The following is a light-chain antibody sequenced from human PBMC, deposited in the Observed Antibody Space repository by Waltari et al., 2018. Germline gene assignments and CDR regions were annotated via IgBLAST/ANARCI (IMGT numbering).Light chain of an antibody. Sequence: EIVLTQSPGTLSLSPGERATLSCRASQSVNTYLAWYQQKPGQAPRLLISAASTRAAGLPDRFSGIGSGTDFSLTISRLEAEDFAVYYCQHHVRLPATFGQGTKVEIK. J-gene: IGKJ1*01. CDR3: QHHVRLPAT. CDR2: AAS. V-gene: IGKV3-20*01. CDR1: QSVNTY.